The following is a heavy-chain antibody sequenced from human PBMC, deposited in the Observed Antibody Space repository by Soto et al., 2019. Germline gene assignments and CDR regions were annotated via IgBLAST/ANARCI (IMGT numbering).Heavy chain of an antibody. CDR2: INAGNGNT. V-gene: IGHV1-3*01. D-gene: IGHD3-16*01. CDR3: ARDNGLMPGDNGMDV. J-gene: IGHJ6*02. Sequence: ASVKVSCKASGYTFTSYAMHWVRQAPGQRLEWMGWINAGNGNTKHSQKFQGRVTITRDTSASTAYMELSSLRSEDTAVYYCARDNGLMPGDNGMDVWGQGTTVTVSS. CDR1: GYTFTSYA.